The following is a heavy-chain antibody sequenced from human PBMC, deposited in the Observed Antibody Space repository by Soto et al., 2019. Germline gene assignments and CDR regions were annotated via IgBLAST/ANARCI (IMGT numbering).Heavy chain of an antibody. CDR3: ARDGGLAEDGMDV. CDR2: IYSGGST. V-gene: IGHV3-53*01. D-gene: IGHD3-10*01. CDR1: GFIVSGNY. Sequence: PGGSLRLSCAASGFIVSGNYMSWVRQAPGKGLEWVSVIYSGGSTYYADSVKGRFTISRDNSKNTLYLQMNSPRADDTAVYYCARDGGLAEDGMDVWGQGTTVTVSS. J-gene: IGHJ6*02.